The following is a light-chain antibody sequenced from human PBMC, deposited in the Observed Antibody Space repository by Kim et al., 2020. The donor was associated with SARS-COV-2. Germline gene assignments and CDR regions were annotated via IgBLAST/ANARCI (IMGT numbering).Light chain of an antibody. CDR1: QGISSY. J-gene: IGKJ2*01. CDR3: QQLNSYPYT. V-gene: IGKV1-9*01. Sequence: DIQLTQSPSFLSASVGDRVTITCRASQGISSYLAWYQQKPGKAPKLLIYAASTLQSGVPSRFSGSGSGTESTLTISSLQPEDFATYYCQQLNSYPYTFGQGTKLEI. CDR2: AAS.